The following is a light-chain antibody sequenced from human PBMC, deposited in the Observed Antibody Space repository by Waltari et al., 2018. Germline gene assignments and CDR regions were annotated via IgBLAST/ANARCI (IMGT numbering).Light chain of an antibody. CDR3: QQLSGFPFT. V-gene: IGKV1-9*01. Sequence: DIQLTQSPSFLSASVGDSVTITCRASQDISSYLARYQQKPGKAPKLLISAASTLQAGVPSRFSGGGSGTEFTLTISSLQPEDFATYYCQQLSGFPFTFGPGTKVDVK. CDR1: QDISSY. J-gene: IGKJ3*01. CDR2: AAS.